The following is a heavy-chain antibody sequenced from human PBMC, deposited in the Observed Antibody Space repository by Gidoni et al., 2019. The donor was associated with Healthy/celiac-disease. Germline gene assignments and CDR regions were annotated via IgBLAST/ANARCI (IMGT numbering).Heavy chain of an antibody. CDR1: GVTFSSYA. Sequence: QVQLVQSGAEVKQPGSSVKVSCKASGVTFSSYAISWVRQAPGQGLEWMGRIIPILGIANYAQKFQGRVTITADKSTSTAYMELSSLRSEDTAVYYCARDGGIAVAGTWYFDLWGRGTLVTVSS. CDR3: ARDGGIAVAGTWYFDL. V-gene: IGHV1-69*09. CDR2: IIPILGIA. D-gene: IGHD6-19*01. J-gene: IGHJ2*01.